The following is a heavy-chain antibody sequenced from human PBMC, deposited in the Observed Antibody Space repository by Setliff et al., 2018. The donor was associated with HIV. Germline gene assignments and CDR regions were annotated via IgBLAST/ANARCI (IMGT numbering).Heavy chain of an antibody. D-gene: IGHD2-21*01. V-gene: IGHV3-7*01. J-gene: IGHJ4*02. CDR1: GFTFSTYS. CDR2: IKQDGSEK. Sequence: PGGSLRLSCAASGFTFSTYSMTWVRQAPGKGLEWVAKIKQDGSEKYYEDSVRGRFTISRDNAKNSMFLQMNTLRAEDTAVYYCARDAPHYCGGDCYRDYWGQGTLVTVSS. CDR3: ARDAPHYCGGDCYRDY.